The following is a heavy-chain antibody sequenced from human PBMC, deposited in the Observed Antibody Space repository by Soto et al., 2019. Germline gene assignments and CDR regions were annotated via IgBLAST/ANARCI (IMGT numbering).Heavy chain of an antibody. CDR2: IIPIFGTA. CDR3: ARDSSPFTIFGVVTEYYHYGMDV. V-gene: IGHV1-69*13. J-gene: IGHJ6*02. Sequence: SVKVSCKASGGTFSSYAISWVRQAPGQGLEWMGGIIPIFGTANYAQKFQGRVTITADESTSTAYMELSSLRSDDTAVYYCARDSSPFTIFGVVTEYYHYGMDVWGQGTTVTVSS. D-gene: IGHD3-3*01. CDR1: GGTFSSYA.